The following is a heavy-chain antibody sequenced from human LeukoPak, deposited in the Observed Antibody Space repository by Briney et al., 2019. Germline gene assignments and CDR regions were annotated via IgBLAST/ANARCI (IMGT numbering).Heavy chain of an antibody. Sequence: SGGSLRLSCAASGFTFSSYWMHWVRQAPGKGLVWVSRINIDWSSTSYADSVKGRFTISRDNSKNTLYLQMNSLRAEDTAVYYCAKDSDPKLLWFGEPPSPLDYWGQGTLVTVSS. D-gene: IGHD3-10*01. CDR3: AKDSDPKLLWFGEPPSPLDY. CDR1: GFTFSSYW. J-gene: IGHJ4*02. V-gene: IGHV3-74*01. CDR2: INIDWSST.